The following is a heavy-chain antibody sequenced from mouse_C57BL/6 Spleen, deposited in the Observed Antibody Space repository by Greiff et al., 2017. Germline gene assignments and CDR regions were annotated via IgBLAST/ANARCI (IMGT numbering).Heavy chain of an antibody. Sequence: EVNVVESGGGLVQPKGSLKLSCAASGFSFNTYAMNWVRQAPGKGLEWVARIRSKSNNYATYYADSVKDRFTISRDDSESMLYLQMNNLKTEDTAMYYCVRHAKSNYYWGQGTLVTVSA. CDR1: GFSFNTYA. V-gene: IGHV10-1*01. CDR2: IRSKSNNYAT. CDR3: VRHAKSNYY. J-gene: IGHJ3*01. D-gene: IGHD2-5*01.